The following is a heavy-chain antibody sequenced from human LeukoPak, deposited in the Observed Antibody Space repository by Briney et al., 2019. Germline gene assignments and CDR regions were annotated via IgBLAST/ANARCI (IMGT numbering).Heavy chain of an antibody. CDR2: IYTSGST. Sequence: SETLSLTCTVSGGFTSTYYWSWIRQPAGKGLEWIGRIYTSGSTNYNPSLKSRVTISVDTSKNQFSLKLSSVTAADTAVYYCASPRMYYYDSSGYPHAFDIWGQGTMVTVSS. D-gene: IGHD3-22*01. CDR1: GGFTSTYY. CDR3: ASPRMYYYDSSGYPHAFDI. J-gene: IGHJ3*02. V-gene: IGHV4-4*07.